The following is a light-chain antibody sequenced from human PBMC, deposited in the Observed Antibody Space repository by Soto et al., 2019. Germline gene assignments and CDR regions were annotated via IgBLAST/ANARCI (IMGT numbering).Light chain of an antibody. Sequence: QLVLTQSPSASASLGASVKLTCTLSSGHSSYAIAWHQQQPEKGPRSLMKLSSDGSHSKGDGIPDRFSGSSSGAERYLTISSLQSEDEADYYCQTWDSGARVVFGGGTKVTVL. J-gene: IGLJ2*01. CDR2: LSSDGSH. CDR3: QTWDSGARVV. CDR1: SGHSSYA. V-gene: IGLV4-69*01.